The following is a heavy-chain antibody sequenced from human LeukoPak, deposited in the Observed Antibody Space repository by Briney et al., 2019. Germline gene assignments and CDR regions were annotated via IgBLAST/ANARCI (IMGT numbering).Heavy chain of an antibody. D-gene: IGHD2/OR15-2a*01. V-gene: IGHV4-30-2*02. Sequence: NPSETLSLTCTVSGGSISSGGYYWRWIRQPPGKGLEWIGYIYHSGSTYYNPSLKSRVIISVDTSKNQFSLILNSVTAADTAVYYCAKGHKENTLDAFDIWGQGTMVTVSS. CDR3: AKGHKENTLDAFDI. CDR1: GGSISSGGYY. CDR2: IYHSGST. J-gene: IGHJ3*02.